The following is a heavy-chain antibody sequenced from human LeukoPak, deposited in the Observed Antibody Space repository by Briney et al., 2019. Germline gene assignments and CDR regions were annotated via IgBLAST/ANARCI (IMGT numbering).Heavy chain of an antibody. CDR2: IYPGDADT. D-gene: IGHD6-13*01. CDR3: ARCIAAAGTGNYYYYYCMDV. CDR1: GSSFTSYW. V-gene: IGHV5-51*01. J-gene: IGHJ6*03. Sequence: GASLQISCQASGSSFTSYWIGGGRQLPGKSLGGMGIIYPGDADTRYSPYFQGKVTISADKSISAAYLQCSSLKASDTAMYYCARCIAAAGTGNYYYYYCMDVWGKGTTVTVSS.